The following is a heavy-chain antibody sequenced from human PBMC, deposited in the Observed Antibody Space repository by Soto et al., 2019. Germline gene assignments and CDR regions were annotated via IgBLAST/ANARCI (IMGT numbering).Heavy chain of an antibody. CDR3: ARGAHYYDSSGYFYYGMDV. D-gene: IGHD3-22*01. Sequence: QVQLVESGRGVVQPGRSLRLSCAASGFTFSSYAMHWVRQAPGKGLEWVAVISYDGSNKYYADSVKGRFTISRDNSKNTLYLQMNSLRAEDTAVYYCARGAHYYDSSGYFYYGMDVWGQGTTVTVSS. J-gene: IGHJ6*02. CDR1: GFTFSSYA. V-gene: IGHV3-30-3*01. CDR2: ISYDGSNK.